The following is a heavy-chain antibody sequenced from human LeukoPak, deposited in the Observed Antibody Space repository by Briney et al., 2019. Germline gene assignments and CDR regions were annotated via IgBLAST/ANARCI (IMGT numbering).Heavy chain of an antibody. CDR2: IYTSGST. V-gene: IGHV4-4*07. Sequence: SETLSLTCTVSGGSISSYYWSWIRQPAGKGLEWIGRIYTSGSTNYNPSPKSRVTMSVDTSKNQFSLKLSSVTAADTAVYYCARDTYYDFWSGYYWDYWGQGTLVTVSS. CDR1: GGSISSYY. D-gene: IGHD3-3*01. CDR3: ARDTYYDFWSGYYWDY. J-gene: IGHJ4*02.